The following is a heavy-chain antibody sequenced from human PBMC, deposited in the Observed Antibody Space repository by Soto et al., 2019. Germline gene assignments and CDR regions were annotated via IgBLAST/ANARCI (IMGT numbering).Heavy chain of an antibody. D-gene: IGHD2-8*01. J-gene: IGHJ4*02. V-gene: IGHV1-18*04. CDR1: GYTFSHCA. Sequence: SAKPSSRAPGYTFSHCATTLVRQAPGQGLEWMGWVSPYNGNANYTEKFQGRVSMTTDTSTTTAYMEMTSLTSDDTAIYYWARAISLIMAAPAYWGQGTLGTVSS. CDR3: ARAISLIMAAPAY. CDR2: VSPYNGNA.